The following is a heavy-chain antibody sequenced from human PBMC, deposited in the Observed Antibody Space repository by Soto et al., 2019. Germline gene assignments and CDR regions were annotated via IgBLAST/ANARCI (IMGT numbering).Heavy chain of an antibody. D-gene: IGHD4-4*01. V-gene: IGHV1-18*04. Sequence: QGQLVQSGAEVKKPGASVKVACKASGYTFTSFGITWVRQAPGQGLEWMGWISTYNGKANYAQKLQGRVTVTIDTSTNTAYMELRSLRSDDTAVYYCAKDGYGNNDGDALHIWGQGTMVTVSS. CDR2: ISTYNGKA. CDR1: GYTFTSFG. J-gene: IGHJ3*02. CDR3: AKDGYGNNDGDALHI.